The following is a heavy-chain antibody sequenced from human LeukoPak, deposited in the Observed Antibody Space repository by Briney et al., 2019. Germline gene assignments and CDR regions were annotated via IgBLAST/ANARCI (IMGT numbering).Heavy chain of an antibody. CDR3: ARRARVFWGRYRPNPYYFVY. J-gene: IGHJ4*02. Sequence: GESLKTSCKSSGYSFTSYWYGWGRQMPGKGLEWRGINYPGDSDTRYSPSFQGQVTISADKSNSHAYLQWSNPKAADTAMYYCARRARVFWGRYRPNPYYFVYCGQGSLATVSS. V-gene: IGHV5-51*01. CDR1: GYSFTSYW. CDR2: NYPGDSDT. D-gene: IGHD3-16*02.